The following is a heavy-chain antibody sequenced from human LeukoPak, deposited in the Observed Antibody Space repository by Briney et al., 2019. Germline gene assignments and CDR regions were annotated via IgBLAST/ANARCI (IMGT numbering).Heavy chain of an antibody. D-gene: IGHD1-26*01. CDR1: GGSISSYY. CDR2: ISYSGST. V-gene: IGHV4-59*01. CDR3: ARRIANSALDLFDY. J-gene: IGHJ4*02. Sequence: SETLSLTCTVSGGSISSYYWSWIRQPPGRGLECIGYISYSGSTNYNPSLKSRATMSVDTSKNQFSLKLTSVTAEDTAVYYCARRIANSALDLFDYWGQGTLVTVSS.